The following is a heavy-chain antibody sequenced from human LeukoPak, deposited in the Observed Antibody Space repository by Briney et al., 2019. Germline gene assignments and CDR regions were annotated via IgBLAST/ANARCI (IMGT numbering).Heavy chain of an antibody. Sequence: GGSLRLSCAASGFTFSGYAMSWVRQAPGKGLEWASAISGSGGSTYYADSVKGRFTISRDNSKDTLYLQMNSLRAEDTAVYYCANLEDCSGGSCYFQHWGQGTLVTVSS. V-gene: IGHV3-23*01. CDR2: ISGSGGST. CDR3: ANLEDCSGGSCYFQH. J-gene: IGHJ1*01. CDR1: GFTFSGYA. D-gene: IGHD2-15*01.